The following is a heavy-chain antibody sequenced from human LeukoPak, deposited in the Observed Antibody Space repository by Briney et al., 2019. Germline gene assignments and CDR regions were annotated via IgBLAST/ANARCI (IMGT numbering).Heavy chain of an antibody. D-gene: IGHD3-10*01. CDR3: AKDLAYYHGSGVPPAGTHYYYYGMDV. J-gene: IGHJ6*02. V-gene: IGHV3-30*18. CDR2: ISYDGRNK. Sequence: GGSLRLSCAASEFTSSDYWMSWVRQAPGKGLEWVAVISYDGRNKYYADSVKGRFTISRDNAKNTLYLQMNSLRAEDTAVYYCAKDLAYYHGSGVPPAGTHYYYYGMDVWGQGTTVTVS. CDR1: EFTSSDYW.